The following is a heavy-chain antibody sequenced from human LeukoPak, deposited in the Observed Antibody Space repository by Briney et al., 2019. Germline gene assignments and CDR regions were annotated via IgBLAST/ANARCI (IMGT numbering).Heavy chain of an antibody. CDR1: GFTFSSYA. V-gene: IGHV3-23*01. J-gene: IGHJ4*02. Sequence: GGSLRLSCAASGFTFSSYAMTWVRQAPGKGLEWVSSISGSGDYTYYADSVKGRFTISRDNSKNTLYLQMSSLRTEDAALYYCVRSYYGSGTFYLGGYWGQGTLVTVSS. CDR3: VRSYYGSGTFYLGGY. D-gene: IGHD3-10*01. CDR2: ISGSGDYT.